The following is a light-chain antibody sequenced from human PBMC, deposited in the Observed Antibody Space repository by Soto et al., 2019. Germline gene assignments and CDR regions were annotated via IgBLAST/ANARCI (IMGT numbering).Light chain of an antibody. CDR3: QQANSFPQT. CDR1: QSISSW. V-gene: IGKV1-12*01. J-gene: IGKJ1*01. CDR2: AAS. Sequence: DIQMTQSPSSVSASVGDRATITCRASQSISSWLAWYQQKPGKAPRLLIYAASTLQSGVPSRFSGSGFGTYFTLAITSLQPEDFATYSCQQANSFPQTFGQGTKVELK.